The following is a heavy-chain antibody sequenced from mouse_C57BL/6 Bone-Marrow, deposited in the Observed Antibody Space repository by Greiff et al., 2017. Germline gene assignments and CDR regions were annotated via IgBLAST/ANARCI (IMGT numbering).Heavy chain of an antibody. V-gene: IGHV3-6*01. J-gene: IGHJ3*01. CDR3: ARRLAY. CDR2: ISYDGSN. CDR1: GYSITSGYY. Sequence: EVKLQESGPSLVKPSQSLSLTCSVTGYSITSGYYWNWIRQFPGNKLEWMGYISYDGSNNYNPSLKNRISITRDTSKNQFFLKLNSVTTEDTATYYCARRLAYWGQGTLVTVSA.